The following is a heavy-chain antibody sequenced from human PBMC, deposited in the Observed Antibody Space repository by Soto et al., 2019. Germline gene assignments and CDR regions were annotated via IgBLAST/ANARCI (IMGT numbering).Heavy chain of an antibody. CDR1: GYTFTSYG. V-gene: IGHV1-18*01. D-gene: IGHD6-13*01. J-gene: IGHJ4*02. CDR2: ISAYNGDT. Sequence: GASVKVSCKASGYTFTSYGISWVRQAPGQGLEWMGWISAYNGDTNYAQKLQGRVTMTTDTSTSTAYMELRSLRSDDTAVYYCASTHLAAPGRHFDYWGQGTLVTVSS. CDR3: ASTHLAAPGRHFDY.